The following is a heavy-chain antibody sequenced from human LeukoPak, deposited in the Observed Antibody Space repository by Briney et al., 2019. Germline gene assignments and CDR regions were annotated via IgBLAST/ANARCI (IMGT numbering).Heavy chain of an antibody. V-gene: IGHV3-23*01. CDR2: ISTGGGSS. CDR1: GFTFCNYA. J-gene: IGHJ4*02. Sequence: GESLRLSCATSGFTFCNYAMSWVRQAPGNGLEWVSSISTGGGSSYYADSVKGRFTISRDNSKDTLYLQLNSLRAEDTALYYCAKDGQAFNSNWDYFDSWGQGTLVTVSS. D-gene: IGHD7-27*01. CDR3: AKDGQAFNSNWDYFDS.